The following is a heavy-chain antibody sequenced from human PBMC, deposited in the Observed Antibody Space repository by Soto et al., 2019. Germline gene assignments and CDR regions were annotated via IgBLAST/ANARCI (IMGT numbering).Heavy chain of an antibody. CDR3: AKDAIAAPGVFDY. CDR1: GYTFTIYY. CDR2: ISAYNGNT. D-gene: IGHD6-13*01. J-gene: IGHJ4*02. V-gene: IGHV1-18*04. Sequence: GASVKVSCKASGYTFTIYYMHWVRQAPGQGLEWMGWISAYNGNTNYAQKLQGRVTMTTDTSTSTAFMELRSLRSDDTAVYYCAKDAIAAPGVFDYWGQGTLVTVSS.